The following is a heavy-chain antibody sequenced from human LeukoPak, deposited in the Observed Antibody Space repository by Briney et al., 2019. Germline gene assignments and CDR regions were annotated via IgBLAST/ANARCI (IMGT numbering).Heavy chain of an antibody. D-gene: IGHD3-9*01. CDR1: GFNFNTYD. V-gene: IGHV3-30-3*01. CDR2: ISYDARIK. Sequence: PGRSLRLSYAASGFNFNTYDMHWVRQAPGKGLEWVAVISYDARIKYYADSVKGRFTISRDNSENTLYLQMNSLGAEDTALYYCATEYYDFLTAKYWGGYDYWGQGTLVIVSS. CDR3: ATEYYDFLTAKYWGGYDY. J-gene: IGHJ4*02.